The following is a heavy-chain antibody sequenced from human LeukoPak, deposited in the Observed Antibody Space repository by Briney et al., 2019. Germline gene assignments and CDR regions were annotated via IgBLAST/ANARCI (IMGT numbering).Heavy chain of an antibody. V-gene: IGHV4-30-4*08. D-gene: IGHD3/OR15-3a*01. J-gene: IGHJ3*02. Sequence: SETLSLTCTVSGGSISSGDYYWSWTRQPPGKGLGWIGYIYYSGSSSYNPSLKSRVTISVDTSKNQFSLKLSSVTAADTAVYYCARDSSMIWDAFDIWGQGTMVTVSS. CDR3: ARDSSMIWDAFDI. CDR2: IYYSGSS. CDR1: GGSISSGDYY.